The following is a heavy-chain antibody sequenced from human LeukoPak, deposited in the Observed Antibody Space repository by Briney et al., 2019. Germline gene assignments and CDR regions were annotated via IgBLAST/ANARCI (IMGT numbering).Heavy chain of an antibody. J-gene: IGHJ3*02. CDR3: AKVGSCSSTSCYAFDI. CDR1: GFTFSSYA. Sequence: GGSLRLSCAASGFTFSSYAMSWVRQAPGKGLEWVSAISGSGGSTYYADSVKGRFTISRDNSKNTLYLQMNSLRAEDTAVYYCAKVGSCSSTSCYAFDIWGQGTMVTVSS. D-gene: IGHD2-2*01. CDR2: ISGSGGST. V-gene: IGHV3-23*01.